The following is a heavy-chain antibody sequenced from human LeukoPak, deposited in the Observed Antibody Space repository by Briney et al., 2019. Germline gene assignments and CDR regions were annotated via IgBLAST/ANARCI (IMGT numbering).Heavy chain of an antibody. CDR3: ATSRYCSTTTCYTSPNWFDP. V-gene: IGHV3-64*01. CDR1: GFTFSTYA. D-gene: IGHD2-2*02. J-gene: IGHJ5*02. Sequence: PGGSLRLSCAASGFTFSTYAMHWVRQAPGKGLEYASAISYNGGGTYYANSVKGRFTISRDNSRNTLFLQMDSLRAEDMAVYYCATSRYCSTTTCYTSPNWFDPWGQGTLVTVSS. CDR2: ISYNGGGT.